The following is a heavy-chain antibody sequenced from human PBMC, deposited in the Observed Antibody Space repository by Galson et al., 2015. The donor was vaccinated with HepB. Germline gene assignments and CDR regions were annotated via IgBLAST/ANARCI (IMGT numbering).Heavy chain of an antibody. CDR2: ISSSSSYI. V-gene: IGHV3-21*01. J-gene: IGHJ6*02. Sequence: SLRLSCAASGFTFSSYSMNWVRQAPGKGLEWVSSISSSSSYIYYADSVKGRFTISRDNAKNSLYLQMNSLRAEDTAVYYCARGRSIGYCSSTSCHEDYYGMDVWGQGTTVTVSS. CDR3: ARGRSIGYCSSTSCHEDYYGMDV. CDR1: GFTFSSYS. D-gene: IGHD2-2*01.